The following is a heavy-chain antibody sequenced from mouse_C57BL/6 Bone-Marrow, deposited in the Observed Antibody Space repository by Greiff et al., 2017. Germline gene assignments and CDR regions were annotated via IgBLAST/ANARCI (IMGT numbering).Heavy chain of an antibody. D-gene: IGHD2-3*01. Sequence: VQLQQSGAELVRPGASVKLSCKASGYTFTDYYINWVKQRPGQGLEWIARIYPGSGNTYYNEKFKGKATLTAEKSSSTAYMQLSSLTSGDSAVYFCAREGYYAYYFDYWGQGTTLTVSS. CDR2: IYPGSGNT. CDR1: GYTFTDYY. CDR3: AREGYYAYYFDY. J-gene: IGHJ2*01. V-gene: IGHV1-76*01.